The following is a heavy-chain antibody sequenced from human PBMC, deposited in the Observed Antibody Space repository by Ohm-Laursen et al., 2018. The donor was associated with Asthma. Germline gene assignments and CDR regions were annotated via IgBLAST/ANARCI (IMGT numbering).Heavy chain of an antibody. CDR2: ISYDGSNK. V-gene: IGHV3-30*03. D-gene: IGHD1-26*01. CDR1: GFTFSSYG. J-gene: IGHJ4*02. CDR3: VSSGSYRAFGY. Sequence: SLRLSCTASGFTFSSYGMHWVRQAPGKGLEWVAVISYDGSNKYYADSVKGRFTISRDNSKNTLYLQMNSLRAEDTAVYYCVSSGSYRAFGYWGQGTLVTVSS.